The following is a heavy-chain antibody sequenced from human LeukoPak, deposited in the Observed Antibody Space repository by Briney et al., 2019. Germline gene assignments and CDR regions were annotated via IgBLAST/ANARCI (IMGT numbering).Heavy chain of an antibody. V-gene: IGHV4-61*02. CDR2: ISSSGST. CDR3: ARGPYSYDSSGAFDI. CDR1: GDSISSGDYY. D-gene: IGHD3-22*01. J-gene: IGHJ3*02. Sequence: PSETLSLTCTVSGDSISSGDYYWSWIRQPAGKGLEWIGRISSSGSTNYNPSLKSRVTISVDTSKNQYSLKLSSVTAADTAVYFCARGPYSYDSSGAFDIWGQGTMVTVSS.